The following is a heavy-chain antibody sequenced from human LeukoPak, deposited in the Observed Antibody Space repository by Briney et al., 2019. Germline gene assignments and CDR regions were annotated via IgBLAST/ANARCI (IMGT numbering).Heavy chain of an antibody. CDR3: ARAVGVGRGTYFDL. CDR2: IYYSGRT. V-gene: IGHV4-31*03. Sequence: SQTLSLTCTVSGGSISSGGHYWSWIRQHPGKGLEWIGYIYYSGRTYYNPSLKSRVTISVDTSKNQFSLKLSSVTAADTAVYYCARAVGVGRGTYFDLWGRGTLVTVSS. J-gene: IGHJ2*01. D-gene: IGHD1-1*01. CDR1: GGSISSGGHY.